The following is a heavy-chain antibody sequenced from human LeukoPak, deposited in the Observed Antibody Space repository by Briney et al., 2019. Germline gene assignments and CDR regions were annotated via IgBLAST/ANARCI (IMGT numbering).Heavy chain of an antibody. CDR1: GFTFSSYW. D-gene: IGHD3-22*01. CDR3: ARDWEGYDSSGYYPGFDY. CDR2: IIPILGIA. Sequence: GGSLRLSCAASGFTFSSYWMSWVRQAPGQGLEWMGRIIPILGIANYAQKFQGRVTITADKSTSTAYMELSSLRSEDTAVYYCARDWEGYDSSGYYPGFDYWGQGTLVTVSS. J-gene: IGHJ4*02. V-gene: IGHV1-69*04.